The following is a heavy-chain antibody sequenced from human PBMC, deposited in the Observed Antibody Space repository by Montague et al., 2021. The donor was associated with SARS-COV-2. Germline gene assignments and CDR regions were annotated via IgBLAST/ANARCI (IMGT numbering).Heavy chain of an antibody. CDR3: ARLRRGTYYVSFDP. J-gene: IGHJ5*02. Sequence: SETLSLTCTVSGGSITNYYWTWIRQPPGRGLEWIGYIYYSATTNYNPFLKSRVTMSIDTSKNQFSLSLTSVTAADLAVYYCARLRRGTYYVSFDPWGQGTLVSVSS. D-gene: IGHD1-26*01. CDR2: IYYSATT. CDR1: GGSITNYY. V-gene: IGHV4-59*12.